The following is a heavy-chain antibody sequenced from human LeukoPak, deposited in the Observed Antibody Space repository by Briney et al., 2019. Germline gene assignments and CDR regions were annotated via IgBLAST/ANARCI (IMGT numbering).Heavy chain of an antibody. CDR1: GFTVSSNY. CDR3: ARGLPDSSDAFDI. J-gene: IGHJ3*02. D-gene: IGHD3-22*01. V-gene: IGHV3-53*01. Sequence: GSLRLSRAASGFTVSSNYMSWVRQAPGKGLEWVSVIYSGGSTYYADSVKGRFTISRDNSKNTLYLQMNSLRAEDTAVYYCARGLPDSSDAFDIWGQGTMVTVSS. CDR2: IYSGGST.